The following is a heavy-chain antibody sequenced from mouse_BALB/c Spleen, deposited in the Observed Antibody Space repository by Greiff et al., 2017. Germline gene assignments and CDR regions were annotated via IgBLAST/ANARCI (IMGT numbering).Heavy chain of an antibody. CDR1: GFNIKDTY. V-gene: IGHV14-3*02. CDR2: IDPANGNT. CDR3: ARGRPIYYAMDY. J-gene: IGHJ4*01. Sequence: VQLKQSGAELVKPGASVKLSCTASGFNIKDTYMHWVKQRPEQGLEWIGRIDPANGNTKYDPKFQGKATITADTSSNTAYLQLSSLTSEDTAVYYCARGRPIYYAMDYWGQGTSVTVSS.